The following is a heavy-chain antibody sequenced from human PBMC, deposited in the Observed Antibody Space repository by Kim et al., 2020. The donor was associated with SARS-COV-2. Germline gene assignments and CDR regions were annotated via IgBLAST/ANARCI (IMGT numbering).Heavy chain of an antibody. CDR3: ARVFGAITIFVVVIVHWFDP. D-gene: IGHD3-3*01. Sequence: SETLSLTCTVSGGSISSGGYYWSWIRQHPGKGLEWIGYIYYSGSTYYNPSLKSRGTISVDTSKNQASLKLSSVTAADTAVYYCARVFGAITIFVVVIVHWFDPWGQGTLVTLSS. CDR1: GGSISSGGYY. J-gene: IGHJ5*02. V-gene: IGHV4-31*03. CDR2: IYYSGST.